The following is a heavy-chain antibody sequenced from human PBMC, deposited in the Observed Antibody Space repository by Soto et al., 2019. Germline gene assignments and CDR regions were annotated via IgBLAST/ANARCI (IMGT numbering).Heavy chain of an antibody. Sequence: QVQLVQSGAEVTKPGSSVTVSCTASGDTFSRSTLSWVRQAPGQRLEWMGRIIPMLGMSNSSLKFQGRLTISADTSNNKVYMHLKSCRSDDTAVYYCATSYGSGSAHFDSWGQGTLVTVSS. J-gene: IGHJ4*02. CDR2: IIPMLGMS. CDR3: ATSYGSGSAHFDS. D-gene: IGHD3-10*01. V-gene: IGHV1-69*02. CDR1: GDTFSRST.